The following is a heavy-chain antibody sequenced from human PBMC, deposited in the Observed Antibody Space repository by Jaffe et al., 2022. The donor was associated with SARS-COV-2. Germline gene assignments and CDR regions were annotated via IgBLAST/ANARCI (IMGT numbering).Heavy chain of an antibody. CDR1: GYTFTSYF. CDR3: ARDRVSYTTSSSVGY. V-gene: IGHV1-18*01. Sequence: QVQLVQSGAEVKKPGASVKVSCKASGYTFTSYFITWVRQAPGQGLEWMGWISGYNGNTKYAQKLQGRVTMTTDTSTSTAYMELRSLRSDDTAVYYCARDRVSYTTSSSVGYWGQGTLVTVSS. J-gene: IGHJ4*02. CDR2: ISGYNGNT. D-gene: IGHD6-6*01.